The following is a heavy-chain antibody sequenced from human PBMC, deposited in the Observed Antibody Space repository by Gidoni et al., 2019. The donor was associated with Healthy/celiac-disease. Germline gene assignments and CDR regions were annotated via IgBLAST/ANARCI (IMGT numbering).Heavy chain of an antibody. CDR3: AHIPAGYFDL. Sequence: EVQLLESGGGLVQPGGSLRLSCPASGFTFSSYAMSWVRQAPGRGLGWVSAMSCSGGSTYYADSVKGRFTISRDNSKNTLYLQMNSLRAEDTAVYYCAHIPAGYFDLWGRGTLVTVSS. V-gene: IGHV3-23*01. J-gene: IGHJ2*01. CDR1: GFTFSSYA. CDR2: MSCSGGST.